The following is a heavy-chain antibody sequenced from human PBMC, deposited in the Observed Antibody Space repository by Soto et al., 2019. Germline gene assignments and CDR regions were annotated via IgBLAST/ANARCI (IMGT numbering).Heavy chain of an antibody. J-gene: IGHJ4*02. D-gene: IGHD3-22*01. CDR1: GGSISSGDYY. Sequence: SETLSLTCTVSGGSISSGDYYWNWIRQPPGKGLEWIGYIYYSGSTYYNPPLKSRVTISVDTSKNQFSLKLSSVTAADTAVYYCARDSYDSSGSSGYSFDYWGQGTLVTVSS. CDR2: IYYSGST. V-gene: IGHV4-30-4*01. CDR3: ARDSYDSSGSSGYSFDY.